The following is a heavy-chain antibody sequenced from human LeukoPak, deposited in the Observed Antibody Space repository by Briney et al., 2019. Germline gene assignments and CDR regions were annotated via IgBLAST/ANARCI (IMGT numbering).Heavy chain of an antibody. CDR1: GFTFSSYS. V-gene: IGHV3-21*01. CDR3: ARDATEVTRLDS. CDR2: ISSSSSYI. D-gene: IGHD4-23*01. J-gene: IGHJ4*02. Sequence: GGSLRPSCAASGFTFSSYSMNWVRQAPGKGLEWVSSISSSSSYIYYADSVKGRFTISRDNAKNSLYLQMNSLRAEDTAVYYCARDATEVTRLDSWGQGTLVTVSS.